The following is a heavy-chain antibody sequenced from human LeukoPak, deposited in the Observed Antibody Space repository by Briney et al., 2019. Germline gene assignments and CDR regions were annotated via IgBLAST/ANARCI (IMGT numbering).Heavy chain of an antibody. J-gene: IGHJ4*02. CDR1: GGSISSSSYY. CDR3: ARARGAVAIDY. D-gene: IGHD6-19*01. CDR2: IYYSGST. Sequence: SETLSLTCTVSGGSISSSSYYWGWIRQPPGKGLEWIGSIYYSGSTYYNPSLKSRVTISVDTSKNQFSLKLSSVTAADTAVYYCARARGAVAIDYWGQGTLVTVSS. V-gene: IGHV4-39*07.